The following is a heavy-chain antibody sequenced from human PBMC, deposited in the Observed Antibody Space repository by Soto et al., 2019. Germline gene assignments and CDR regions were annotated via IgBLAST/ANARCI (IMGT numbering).Heavy chain of an antibody. Sequence: PGGSLRLSCAASGFTFSSYAMHWVRQAPGKGLEWVAVISYDGSNKYYADSVKGRFTISRDNSKNTLYLQMNSLRAEDTAVYYCARDSRIVYRAFDLWVPGTMVTVSS. CDR3: ARDSRIVYRAFDL. CDR1: GFTFSSYA. D-gene: IGHD2-15*01. V-gene: IGHV3-30-3*01. J-gene: IGHJ3*01. CDR2: ISYDGSNK.